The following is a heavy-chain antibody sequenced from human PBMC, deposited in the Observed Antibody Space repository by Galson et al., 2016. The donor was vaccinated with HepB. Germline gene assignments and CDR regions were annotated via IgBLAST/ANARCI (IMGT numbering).Heavy chain of an antibody. V-gene: IGHV3-30*18. J-gene: IGHJ4*02. Sequence: SLRLSCAASGFTFSRYTMNWVRQAPGKGLEWVAVISYDGSKKYYADSAKGRFTISRDNSKNTLYLQMNSLRAEDTAVYYCAKNDILTGYSAFDYWGQGTLVTVSS. CDR3: AKNDILTGYSAFDY. CDR1: GFTFSRYT. D-gene: IGHD3-9*01. CDR2: ISYDGSKK.